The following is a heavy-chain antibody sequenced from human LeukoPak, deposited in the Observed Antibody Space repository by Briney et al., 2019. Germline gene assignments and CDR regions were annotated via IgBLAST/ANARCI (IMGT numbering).Heavy chain of an antibody. V-gene: IGHV4-4*09. CDR2: IYTSGST. Sequence: PSETLSLTCTVSGGSISSYYWSWIRQPPGKGLEWIGYIYTSGSTNYNPSLKSRVTISVDTSKNQFSLKLSSVTAADTAVYYCARQSGYLNWFDPWGQGTLVTVSS. D-gene: IGHD3-22*01. J-gene: IGHJ5*02. CDR3: ARQSGYLNWFDP. CDR1: GGSISSYY.